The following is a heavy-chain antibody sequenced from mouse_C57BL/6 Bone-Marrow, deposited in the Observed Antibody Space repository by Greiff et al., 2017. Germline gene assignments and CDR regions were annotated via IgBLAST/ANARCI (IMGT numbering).Heavy chain of an antibody. Sequence: VQLQQSGAELMKPGASVKLSCKATGYTFTGYWIAWVKQRPGHGLEWIGEIFPGSGSTNYNEKFKGKATFTADPSSNTAYMPLSSLTTEDSASYYCAREGRSWEGFDYGGQGTTLTVSS. V-gene: IGHV1-9*01. CDR2: IFPGSGST. CDR3: AREGRSWEGFDY. D-gene: IGHD1-1*01. CDR1: GYTFTGYW. J-gene: IGHJ2*01.